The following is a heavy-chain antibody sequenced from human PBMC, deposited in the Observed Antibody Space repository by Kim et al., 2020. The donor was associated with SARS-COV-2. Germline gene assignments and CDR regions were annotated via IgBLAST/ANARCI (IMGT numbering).Heavy chain of an antibody. V-gene: IGHV4-59*01. D-gene: IGHD2-2*01. CDR3: ARTYPNPDYYYGLDV. Sequence: PSLKSRSTISVDTSKNQYSLKLSSVTAADTAVYYWARTYPNPDYYYGLDVWGQGTTVTVSS. J-gene: IGHJ6*02.